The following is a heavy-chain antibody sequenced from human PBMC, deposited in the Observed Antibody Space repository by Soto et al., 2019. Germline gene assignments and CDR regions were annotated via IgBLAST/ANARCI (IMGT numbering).Heavy chain of an antibody. CDR1: GFTFSSYS. Sequence: SLRLSCAASGFTFSSYSMNWVRQAPGKGLEWGSSISSSSSYICYADSVKGRFTNSRDNAKNSLYLQMNSLRAEDTAVYYCASYGSGRKAEDYWGQGTLVTVSS. CDR2: ISSSSSYI. CDR3: ASYGSGRKAEDY. V-gene: IGHV3-21*01. D-gene: IGHD3-10*01. J-gene: IGHJ4*02.